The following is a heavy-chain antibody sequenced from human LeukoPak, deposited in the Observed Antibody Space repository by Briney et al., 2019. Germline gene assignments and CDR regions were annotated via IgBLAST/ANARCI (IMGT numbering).Heavy chain of an antibody. D-gene: IGHD3-10*01. CDR2: ISSSSSYI. CDR1: GFTFSSYS. CDR3: ARAMILWFGELFAFDY. V-gene: IGHV3-21*01. J-gene: IGHJ4*02. Sequence: GGSLRLSCAASGFTFSSYSMNWVRQAPGKGLEWVSSISSSSSYIYYADSVKGRFTISRDNAKNSLYLQTNSLRAEDTAVYYCARAMILWFGELFAFDYWGQGTLVTVSS.